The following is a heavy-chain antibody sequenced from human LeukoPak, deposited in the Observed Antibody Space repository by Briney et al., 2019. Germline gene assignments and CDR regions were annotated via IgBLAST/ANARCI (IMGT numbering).Heavy chain of an antibody. CDR1: GFTFCSYS. CDR3: ARLSSYAFDI. D-gene: IGHD6-6*01. J-gene: IGHJ3*02. CDR2: ISSGSSYI. Sequence: GGSLRLSCAASGFTFCSYSMNWVRQAPGKGLEWVSSISSGSSYIYYADSLKGRFTISRDNAKNSLYLQMNSLRAEDTAVYYCARLSSYAFDIWGQGTMVTVSS. V-gene: IGHV3-21*01.